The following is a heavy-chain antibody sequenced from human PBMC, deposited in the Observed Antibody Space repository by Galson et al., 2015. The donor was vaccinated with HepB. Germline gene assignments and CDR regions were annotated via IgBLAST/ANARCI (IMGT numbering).Heavy chain of an antibody. D-gene: IGHD3-16*01. CDR2: INGRGSAR. Sequence: SLRLSCAGSGFIFRHHAMAWIRQAPGKGLEWVSGINGRGSARSYSDTVKGRFSISRDNSKDTVFLQMDNLRAEDTAVYYCVKEGSWFGGDWFDPWGQGALVTVS. CDR3: VKEGSWFGGDWFDP. J-gene: IGHJ5*02. CDR1: GFIFRHHA. V-gene: IGHV3-23*01.